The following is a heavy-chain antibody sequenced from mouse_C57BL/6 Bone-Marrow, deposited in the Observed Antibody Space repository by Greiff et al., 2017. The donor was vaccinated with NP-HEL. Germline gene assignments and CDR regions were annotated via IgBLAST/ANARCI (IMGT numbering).Heavy chain of an antibody. CDR2: IYPGDGDT. Sequence: QVQLQQPGAELVKPGASVKISCKASGYAFSSYWMNWVKQRPGKGLEWIGQIYPGDGDTNYNGKFKGKATLTADKSSSTAYMQLSSLTSEDSAVYFCARFGDYDVHWYFDVWGTGTTVTVSS. J-gene: IGHJ1*03. D-gene: IGHD2-4*01. CDR1: GYAFSSYW. CDR3: ARFGDYDVHWYFDV. V-gene: IGHV1-80*01.